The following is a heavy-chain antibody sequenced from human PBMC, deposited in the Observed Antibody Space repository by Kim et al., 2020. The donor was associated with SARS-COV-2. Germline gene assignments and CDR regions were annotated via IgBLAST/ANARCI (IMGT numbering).Heavy chain of an antibody. J-gene: IGHJ4*02. CDR2: ISSSGSTI. V-gene: IGHV3-11*01. Sequence: GGSLRLSCAASGFTFSDYYMSWIRQAPGKGLEWVSYISSSGSTIYYADSVKGRFTISRDNAKNSLYLQMNSLRAEDTAVYYCATADDYSNYEDYWGQGTLVTVSS. D-gene: IGHD4-4*01. CDR1: GFTFSDYY. CDR3: ATADDYSNYEDY.